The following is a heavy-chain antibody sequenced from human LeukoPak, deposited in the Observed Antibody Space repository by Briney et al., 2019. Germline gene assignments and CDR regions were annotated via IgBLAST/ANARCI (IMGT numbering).Heavy chain of an antibody. CDR3: AKDSYALDV. Sequence: GGSLRLSCVVSQFIFSTYTMTWVRQAPGKGLEWVSSISRGGGSTYYADSVKGRFIISRDSAENKVYLQMTSLRAEDTAVYYCAKDSYALDVWGQGTTVSVSS. CDR1: QFIFSTYT. V-gene: IGHV3-23*01. J-gene: IGHJ6*02. CDR2: ISRGGGST.